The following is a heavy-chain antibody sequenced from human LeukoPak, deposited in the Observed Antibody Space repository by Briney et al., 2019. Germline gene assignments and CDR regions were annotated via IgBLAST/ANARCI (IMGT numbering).Heavy chain of an antibody. D-gene: IGHD3-22*01. J-gene: IGHJ4*02. CDR3: ARDSRPIYDSSGYRTYYFDY. V-gene: IGHV1-69*13. CDR2: IIPIFGTA. CDR1: GGTFSSYA. Sequence: SVKVSCKASGGTFSSYAISWVRQAPGQGLEWMGGIIPIFGTANYAQKFQGRVTITADESTSTAYMELSSLRSEDTAMYYCARDSRPIYDSSGYRTYYFDYWGQGTLVTVSS.